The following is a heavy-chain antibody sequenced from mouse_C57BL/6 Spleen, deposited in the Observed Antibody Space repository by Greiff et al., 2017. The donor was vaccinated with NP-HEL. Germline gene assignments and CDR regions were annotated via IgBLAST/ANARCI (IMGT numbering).Heavy chain of an antibody. CDR1: GFTFSDYG. V-gene: IGHV5-17*01. J-gene: IGHJ1*03. CDR3: ARNPSYGSSLWYFDV. CDR2: ISSGSSTI. Sequence: EVMLVESGGGLVKPGGSLKLSCAASGFTFSDYGMHWVRQAPEKGLEWVAYISSGSSTIYYADTVKGRFTISRDNAKNTLFLQMTSLRSEDTAMYYCARNPSYGSSLWYFDVWGTGTTVTVSS. D-gene: IGHD1-1*01.